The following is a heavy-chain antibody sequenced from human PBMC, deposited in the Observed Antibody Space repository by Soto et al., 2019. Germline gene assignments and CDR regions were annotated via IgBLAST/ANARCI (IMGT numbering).Heavy chain of an antibody. J-gene: IGHJ4*02. D-gene: IGHD2-2*01. CDR3: ARYCSSTSCYYYFDY. CDR2: IIPIFGTA. V-gene: IGHV1-69*13. CDR1: GGTFSSYA. Sequence: SVKVSCKASGGTFSSYAISWVRQAPGQGLEWMGGIIPIFGTANYAQKFQGRVTITADESTSTAYMELSSLRSEDTAVYYCARYCSSTSCYYYFDYWCQGTLVTVSS.